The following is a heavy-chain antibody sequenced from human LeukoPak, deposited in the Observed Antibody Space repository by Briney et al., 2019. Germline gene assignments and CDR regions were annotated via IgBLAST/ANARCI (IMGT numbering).Heavy chain of an antibody. V-gene: IGHV3-30*02. CDR1: GFTFSTYG. J-gene: IGHJ5*02. CDR3: AKDTHSGYYNP. D-gene: IGHD5-12*01. CDR2: IRFDGSNK. Sequence: GGSLRLSCAAPGFTFSTYGMHWVRQAPGKGLEWVAFIRFDGSNKYYADSVKGRFTISRDNSKSTLYLQMNSLRPEDTAVYYCAKDTHSGYYNPWGQGTLVTVSS.